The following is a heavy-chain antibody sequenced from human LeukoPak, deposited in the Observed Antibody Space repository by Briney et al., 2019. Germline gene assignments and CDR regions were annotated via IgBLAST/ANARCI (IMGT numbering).Heavy chain of an antibody. Sequence: ASVKVSCKASGNTFTSYGISWVRQAPGQGLEWMGWISAYNGNTNYAQKFQGRVTITTDESTSTAYMELSSLRSEDTAVYYCARVGVEEYSYGPWGQGTLVTVSS. J-gene: IGHJ4*02. CDR2: ISAYNGNT. D-gene: IGHD5-18*01. V-gene: IGHV1-18*01. CDR3: ARVGVEEYSYGP. CDR1: GNTFTSYG.